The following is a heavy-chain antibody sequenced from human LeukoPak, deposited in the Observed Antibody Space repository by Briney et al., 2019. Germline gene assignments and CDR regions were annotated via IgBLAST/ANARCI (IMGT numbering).Heavy chain of an antibody. CDR3: AYDYVWGSYRDDY. D-gene: IGHD3-16*02. Sequence: PPETLSLTCAVYGGSFSGYYWSWIRQPPGKGLEWIGEINHSGSTNYNPSLKSRVTISVDTSKNQFSLKLSSVTAADTAVYYCAYDYVWGSYRDDYWGQGTLVTVSS. CDR1: GGSFSGYY. V-gene: IGHV4-34*01. J-gene: IGHJ4*02. CDR2: INHSGST.